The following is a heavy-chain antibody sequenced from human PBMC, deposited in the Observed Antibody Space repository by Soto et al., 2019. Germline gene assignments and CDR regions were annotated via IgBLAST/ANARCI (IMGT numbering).Heavy chain of an antibody. V-gene: IGHV3-74*01. D-gene: IGHD2-15*01. CDR3: ARGDCVGGSCYSLAGSFYYYMDV. J-gene: IGHJ6*03. CDR2: INSDGSVS. CDR1: GFTFSNYW. Sequence: VKLGESGGGLVQPGRSLRLSCAASGFTFSNYWMYWVRQAPGQGLVWVSRINSDGSVSRYADSVKGRLTISRDNVKNTLYLQMNSLRVEDTAVYYCARGDCVGGSCYSLAGSFYYYMDVWGKGTTVTVFS.